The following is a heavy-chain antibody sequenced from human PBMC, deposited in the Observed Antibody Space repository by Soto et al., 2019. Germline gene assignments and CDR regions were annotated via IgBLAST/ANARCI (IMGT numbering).Heavy chain of an antibody. Sequence: PSETLSLTCTVSGGSISSSSYYWGWIRQPPGKGLEWIGSIYYSGSTYYNPSPKSRVTISVDTSKNQFSLKLSSVTAADTAVYYCARTYYYDSSGYSTCFDYWGQGTLVTVSS. V-gene: IGHV4-39*01. D-gene: IGHD3-22*01. J-gene: IGHJ4*02. CDR2: IYYSGST. CDR3: ARTYYYDSSGYSTCFDY. CDR1: GGSISSSSYY.